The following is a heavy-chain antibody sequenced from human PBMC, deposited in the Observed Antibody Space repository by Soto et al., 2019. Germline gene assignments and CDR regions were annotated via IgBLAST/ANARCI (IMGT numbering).Heavy chain of an antibody. CDR2: ISNSGRT. V-gene: IGHV4-31*02. CDR1: GDSISRSAYY. CDR3: ARDPNIAVVPATPLFDY. J-gene: IGHJ4*02. D-gene: IGHD2-2*01. Sequence: SETLSLTWTVSGDSISRSAYYWTWIRQHPVKGLEWIGYISNSGRTYYNPSLKSRLTISLDSSENQFSLRLTSVTAADTAMYFCARDPNIAVVPATPLFDYWGQGTLVTVSS.